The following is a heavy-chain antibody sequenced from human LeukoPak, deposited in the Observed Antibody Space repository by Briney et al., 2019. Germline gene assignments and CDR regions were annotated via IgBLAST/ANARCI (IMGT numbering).Heavy chain of an antibody. D-gene: IGHD4-17*01. CDR1: GFTFSSYA. CDR2: LSGSGAST. Sequence: GGSLRLSCAASGFTFSSYAMSWVRQAPGRGLEWVSALSGSGASTYYADSVKGRFTISRDNSKNTLYLQMNSLTAEDTAVYYCAKAMTTVTSPGEYRGQGTLVTVSS. CDR3: AKAMTTVTSPGEY. V-gene: IGHV3-23*01. J-gene: IGHJ4*02.